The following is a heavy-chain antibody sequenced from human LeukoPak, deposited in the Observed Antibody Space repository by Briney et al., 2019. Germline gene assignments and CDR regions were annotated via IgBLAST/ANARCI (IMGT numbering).Heavy chain of an antibody. D-gene: IGHD3-9*01. V-gene: IGHV3-30-3*01. J-gene: IGHJ5*02. CDR2: ISKDGSDK. CDR3: ARELRYDILTGYRHLNWFDP. CDR1: GFTFSDYA. Sequence: GGSLRLSCAASGFTFSDYAMHWVRQAPGKGLEWVAVISKDGSDKYYPGSVRGRFTISRDNSKNTIYLQMNSLRAEDTAVYYCARELRYDILTGYRHLNWFDPWGQGTLVTVSS.